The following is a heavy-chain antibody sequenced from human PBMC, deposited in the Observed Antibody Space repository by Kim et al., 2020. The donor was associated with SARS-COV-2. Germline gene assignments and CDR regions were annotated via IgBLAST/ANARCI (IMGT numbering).Heavy chain of an antibody. CDR1: GGSFSGYY. J-gene: IGHJ6*02. V-gene: IGHV4-34*01. CDR3: ARAHDSSGYYYYYGMDV. Sequence: SETLSLTCAVYGGSFSGYYWSWIRQPPGKGLEWIGEINHSGSTNYNPSLKSRVTISVDTSKNQFSLKLSSVTAADTAVYYCARAHDSSGYYYYYGMDVWGQGPRSPSP. CDR2: INHSGST. D-gene: IGHD3-22*01.